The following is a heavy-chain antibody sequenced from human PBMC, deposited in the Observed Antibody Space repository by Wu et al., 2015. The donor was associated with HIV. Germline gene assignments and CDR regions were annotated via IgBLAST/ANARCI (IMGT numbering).Heavy chain of an antibody. Sequence: QVQLVQSGAEVKRPGSSVKVSCKASGGTFSNYYLTWVRQAPGQGFEYMGRIIPIFTSTNYAQEFQDRVTITADESTSTAYMELSSLRSEDTAVYYCVRPRNPRDGYNHAFDYLGPKGQWSPSLQ. CDR1: GGTFSNYY. V-gene: IGHV1-69*13. CDR3: VRPRNPRDGYNHAFDY. J-gene: IGHJ3*02. D-gene: IGHD5-24*01. CDR2: IIPIFTST.